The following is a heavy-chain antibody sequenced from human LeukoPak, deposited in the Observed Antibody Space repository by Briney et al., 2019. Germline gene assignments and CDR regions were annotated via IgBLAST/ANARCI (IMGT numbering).Heavy chain of an antibody. J-gene: IGHJ4*02. CDR3: VKESSSGSYFDH. V-gene: IGHV3-64D*06. CDR2: ISSNGGST. Sequence: GGSLSLLRSASGFTLHRYAMQWVRQAPGKGLEYVSAISSNGGSTYYADSVKGRFTISRDNSRNTLHLQMSSLRVEDTAVYYCVKESSSGSYFDHWAQGTLVTVSS. CDR1: GFTLHRYA. D-gene: IGHD3-10*01.